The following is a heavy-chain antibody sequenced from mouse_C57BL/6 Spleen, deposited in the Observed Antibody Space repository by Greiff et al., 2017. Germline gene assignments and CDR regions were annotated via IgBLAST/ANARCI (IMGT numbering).Heavy chain of an antibody. J-gene: IGHJ4*01. CDR1: GYSITSGYY. CDR3: ARVDGYQGAMDY. CDR2: ISYDGSN. D-gene: IGHD2-3*01. Sequence: EVKLQESGPGLVKPSQSLSLTCSVTGYSITSGYYWNWIRQFPGNKLEWMGYISYDGSNNYNPSLKNRISITRDTSKNQFFLKLNSVTTEDTATYYCARVDGYQGAMDYWGQGTSVTVSS. V-gene: IGHV3-6*01.